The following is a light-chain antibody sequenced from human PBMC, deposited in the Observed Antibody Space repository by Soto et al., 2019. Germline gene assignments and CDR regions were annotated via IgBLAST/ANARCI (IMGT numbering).Light chain of an antibody. CDR3: QQRSNWPPIT. Sequence: EIVLTQSPATLSLSPVERANLACRASQSVSSYLAWYQQKPGQAPRLLIYDASNRATGIPARFSGSGSWTDFTLTISSLEPEDFAVYYCQQRSNWPPITFGQGTRLEIK. V-gene: IGKV3-11*01. J-gene: IGKJ5*01. CDR2: DAS. CDR1: QSVSSY.